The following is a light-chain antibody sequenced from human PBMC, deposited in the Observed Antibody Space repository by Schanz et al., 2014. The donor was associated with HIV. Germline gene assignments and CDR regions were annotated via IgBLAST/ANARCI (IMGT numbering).Light chain of an antibody. CDR2: ATS. CDR1: QSVGGSQ. Sequence: ETVLTQSPGSLSLSPGERATLSCRTSQSVGGSQLAWYQHKRGQAPRLLIYATSFRATGIPDRFSGSGSGTDFTLPISRREPEDFSVYYCQHYGDSRGTFGGGTKVDFK. J-gene: IGKJ4*01. V-gene: IGKV3-20*01. CDR3: QHYGDSRGT.